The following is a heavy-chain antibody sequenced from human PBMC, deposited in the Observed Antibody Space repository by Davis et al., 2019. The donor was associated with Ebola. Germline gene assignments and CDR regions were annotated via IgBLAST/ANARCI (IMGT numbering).Heavy chain of an antibody. CDR2: TYYTSKWHN. D-gene: IGHD3/OR15-3a*01. CDR1: GDSVFGKNGA. V-gene: IGHV6-1*01. CDR3: ARGWLRTGFDY. Sequence: HSQTLSLTCAISGDSVFGKNGAWNWIRQSPSRGLEWLRRTYYTSKWHNDYGESVKSRITINPDTSTNQFSLHLNSVTPGDTAVYYCARGWLRTGFDYWGQGTLVTVSS. J-gene: IGHJ4*02.